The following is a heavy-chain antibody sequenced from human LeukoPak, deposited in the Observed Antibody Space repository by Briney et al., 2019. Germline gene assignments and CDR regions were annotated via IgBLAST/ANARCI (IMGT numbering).Heavy chain of an antibody. CDR2: INPTTGDT. J-gene: IGHJ4*02. CDR3: ARAGSYSSEHDY. D-gene: IGHD6-25*01. V-gene: IGHV1-46*01. Sequence: GASVKVSCKASGYTFTSYYMHWVRQAPGQGLEWMGIINPTTGDTTYAQKFQGRLTMTRDMSTSTVYMDLSSLTSEDTAVFYCARAGSYSSEHDYWGQGTLVTVSS. CDR1: GYTFTSYY.